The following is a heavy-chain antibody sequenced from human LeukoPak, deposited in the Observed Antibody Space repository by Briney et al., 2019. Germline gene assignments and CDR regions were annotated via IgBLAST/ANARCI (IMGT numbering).Heavy chain of an antibody. D-gene: IGHD2-8*01. CDR2: INPSGGGT. V-gene: IGHV1-46*01. Sequence: ASVKVSCMASRYTFTSYYIHWVRQAPGQGLEWMGVINPSGGGTSYAQKFQGRVTITKDTSTSTVYMDLRSLRSEDTAVYFCARDMLAVPRNWSDPWGQGTMVTVSS. J-gene: IGHJ5*02. CDR3: ARDMLAVPRNWSDP. CDR1: RYTFTSYY.